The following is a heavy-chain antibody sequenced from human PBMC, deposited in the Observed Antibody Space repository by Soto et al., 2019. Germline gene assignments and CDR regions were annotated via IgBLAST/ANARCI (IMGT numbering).Heavy chain of an antibody. CDR2: IYYSGST. D-gene: IGHD6-13*01. CDR3: ARQGAAADFDP. CDR1: GGSISSSSYY. Sequence: SETLSLTCTVSGGSISSSSYYWGWIRQPPGKGLEWIGSIYYSGSTYYNPSLKSRVTISVDTSKNQFSLKLSSVSAADTAVYYCARQGAAADFDPWGQVTLVTSPQ. V-gene: IGHV4-39*01. J-gene: IGHJ5*02.